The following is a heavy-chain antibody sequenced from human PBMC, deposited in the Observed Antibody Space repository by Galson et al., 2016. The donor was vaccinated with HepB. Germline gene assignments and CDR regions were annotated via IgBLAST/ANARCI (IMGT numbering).Heavy chain of an antibody. CDR1: GGSISSVGYY. CDR2: IYYSGST. J-gene: IGHJ3*02. V-gene: IGHV4-31*03. CDR3: ATRYCNSTTCYKAFDI. D-gene: IGHD2-2*02. Sequence: TLSLTCTISGGSISSVGYYWSWIRQHPGKGLEWIGYIYYSGSTYYNPSLRSRIIASVDTSKNEFSLRLTTVTAADTAVYYFATRYCNSTTCYKAFDIWGQGTMVTVSS.